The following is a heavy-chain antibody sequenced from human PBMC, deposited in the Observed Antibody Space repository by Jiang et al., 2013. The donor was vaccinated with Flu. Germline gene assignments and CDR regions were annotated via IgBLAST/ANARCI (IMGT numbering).Heavy chain of an antibody. CDR2: INPNSGGT. Sequence: GAEVKKPGASVKVSCKASGYTFTGYYMHWVRQAPGQGLEWMGWINPNSGGTNYAQKFQGWVTMTRDTSISTAYMELSRLRSDDTAVYYCARGPMTTVVTPYPDYWGQGTLVTVSS. D-gene: IGHD4-23*01. CDR3: ARGPMTTVVTPYPDY. CDR1: GYTFTGYY. J-gene: IGHJ4*02. V-gene: IGHV1-2*04.